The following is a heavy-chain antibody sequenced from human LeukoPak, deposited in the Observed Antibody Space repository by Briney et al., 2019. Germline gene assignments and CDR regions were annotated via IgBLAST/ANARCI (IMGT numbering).Heavy chain of an antibody. Sequence: ASVTVSCKASGYTFTSYAMHWVRQAPGQRLEWMGWINAGNGNTKYSQKFQGRVTITRDTSASTAYMELSSLRSEDTAVYYCARSVYRSSGSSYLFDYWGQGTLVTVSS. V-gene: IGHV1-3*01. CDR1: GYTFTSYA. CDR3: ARSVYRSSGSSYLFDY. D-gene: IGHD3-22*01. CDR2: INAGNGNT. J-gene: IGHJ4*02.